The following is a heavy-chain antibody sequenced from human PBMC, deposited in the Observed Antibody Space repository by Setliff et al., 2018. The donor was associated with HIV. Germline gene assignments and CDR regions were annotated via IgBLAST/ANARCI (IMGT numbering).Heavy chain of an antibody. CDR2: ITWSSDSI. J-gene: IGHJ4*02. V-gene: IGHV3-9*01. Sequence: GGSLRLSCAASGFNFKDFAMHWVRQPPGKGLEWVSGITWSSDSIAYADSVKGRFTTSRDNAKNSLYLQMNSLKPEDTALYYCAKARSSNIMPLDYWGQGTLVTVSS. CDR1: GFNFKDFA. CDR3: AKARSSNIMPLDY. D-gene: IGHD3-16*01.